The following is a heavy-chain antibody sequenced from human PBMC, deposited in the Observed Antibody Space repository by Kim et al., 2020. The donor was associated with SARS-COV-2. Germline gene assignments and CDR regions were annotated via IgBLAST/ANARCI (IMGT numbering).Heavy chain of an antibody. CDR3: AKQNIAAAGTYYFDY. CDR2: IIPIFGTA. Sequence: SVKVSCKASGGTFSSYAISWVRQAPGQGLEWMGGIIPIFGTANYAQKFQGRVTITADESTSTAYMELSSLRSEDTAVYYCAKQNIAAAGTYYFDYWGQGTLVTVSS. J-gene: IGHJ4*02. CDR1: GGTFSSYA. V-gene: IGHV1-69*13. D-gene: IGHD6-13*01.